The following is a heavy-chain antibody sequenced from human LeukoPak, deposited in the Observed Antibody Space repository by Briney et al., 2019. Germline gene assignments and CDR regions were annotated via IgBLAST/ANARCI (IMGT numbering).Heavy chain of an antibody. CDR2: INARGDT. CDR3: ARGQVPAARGYNWFDL. J-gene: IGHJ5*02. V-gene: IGHV4-34*01. D-gene: IGHD2-2*01. Sequence: SETLSLTCAVYGWSFNDYYWNWIRQPPGKGLEWIGEINARGDTNYNPSLKSRVTISVDTSKSQFSLRLTSIIAADTAFYYCARGQVPAARGYNWFDLWGQGTLVTVSS. CDR1: GWSFNDYY.